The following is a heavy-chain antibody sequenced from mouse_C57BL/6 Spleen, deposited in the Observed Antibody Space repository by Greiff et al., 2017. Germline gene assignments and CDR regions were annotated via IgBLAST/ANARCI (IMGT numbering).Heavy chain of an antibody. Sequence: QVQLQQSGAELAKPGASVKLSCKASGYTFTSYWMHWVKQRPGQGLEWIGYINPSSGYTKYNQKFKDKATLTADQSSSTAYMQLSSLTYEDSAVYYCARTAMVTYYFDYWGQGTTLTVSS. J-gene: IGHJ2*01. D-gene: IGHD2-2*01. CDR3: ARTAMVTYYFDY. CDR2: INPSSGYT. V-gene: IGHV1-7*01. CDR1: GYTFTSYW.